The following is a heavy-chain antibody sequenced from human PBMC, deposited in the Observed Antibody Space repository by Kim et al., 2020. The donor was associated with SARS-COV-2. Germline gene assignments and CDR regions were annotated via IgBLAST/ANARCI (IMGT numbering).Heavy chain of an antibody. D-gene: IGHD1-26*01. J-gene: IGHJ5*02. CDR3: ARLGSPGLGNWFDP. CDR2: IYDSGST. CDR1: GGSISSSSYY. Sequence: SETLSLTCTVSGGSISSSSYYWGWIRQPPGKGLEWIGSIYDSGSTYYNPSLKSRVTISVDTSKNQFSLKLSSVTAADTAVYYCARLGSPGLGNWFDPWGQGTLVTVSS. V-gene: IGHV4-39*01.